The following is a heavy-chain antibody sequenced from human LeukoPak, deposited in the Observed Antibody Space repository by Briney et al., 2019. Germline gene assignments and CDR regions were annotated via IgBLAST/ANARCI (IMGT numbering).Heavy chain of an antibody. J-gene: IGHJ5*02. CDR1: GGSISSGDYY. V-gene: IGHV4-30-4*01. Sequence: PSQTLSLTCTVSGGSISSGDYYWSWIRQPPGKGLEWIGYIYYSGSTYYNPSLKSRVTISVDKSKNQFSLKLSSVTAADTAVYYCARDNRRIAAAGTRFDPWGQGTLVTVSS. CDR3: ARDNRRIAAAGTRFDP. CDR2: IYYSGST. D-gene: IGHD6-13*01.